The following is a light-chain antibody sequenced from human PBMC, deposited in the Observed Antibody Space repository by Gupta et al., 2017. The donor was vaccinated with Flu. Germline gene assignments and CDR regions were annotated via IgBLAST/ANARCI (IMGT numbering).Light chain of an antibody. V-gene: IGLV1-47*01. CDR3: AAWDDSLSACV. J-gene: IGLJ3*02. CDR1: SSNIGSKY. Sequence: QSVLTQPPSASGTPGQRVTISCSGSSSNIGSKYVYWYQQLPGTAPKLLIYMNNQRPSGVPDRFSCSKSGTSASLAISGLRSEDEADYYCAAWDDSLSACVFGGGTKLTVL. CDR2: MNN.